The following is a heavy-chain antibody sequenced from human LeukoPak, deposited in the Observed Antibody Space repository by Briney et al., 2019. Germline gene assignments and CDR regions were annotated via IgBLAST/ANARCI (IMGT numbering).Heavy chain of an antibody. CDR1: GFTFSSYG. V-gene: IGHV3-30*18. CDR3: AKDRSLRGNYYYYYGMDV. Sequence: GGSLRLSCAASGFTFSSYGMHWVRQAPGKGLEWVAVISYDGSNKYYADSVKGRFTISRDNAKNSLYLQMNSLRAEDTALYYCAKDRSLRGNYYYYYGMDVWGQGTTVTVSS. D-gene: IGHD3-16*01. CDR2: ISYDGSNK. J-gene: IGHJ6*02.